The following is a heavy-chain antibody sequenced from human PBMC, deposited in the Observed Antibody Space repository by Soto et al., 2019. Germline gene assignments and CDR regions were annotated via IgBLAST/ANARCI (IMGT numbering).Heavy chain of an antibody. J-gene: IGHJ4*02. CDR1: GGSISSYY. V-gene: IGHV4-59*01. CDR3: ARASYDYSNPYYFDY. Sequence: TSETLSLTCTVSGGSISSYYWSWIRQPPGKGLEWIGYIYYSGSTNYNPSLKSRVTISVDTSKNQFSLKLSSVTAADTALYYCARASYDYSNPYYFDYWGQGTLVTVSS. CDR2: IYYSGST. D-gene: IGHD4-4*01.